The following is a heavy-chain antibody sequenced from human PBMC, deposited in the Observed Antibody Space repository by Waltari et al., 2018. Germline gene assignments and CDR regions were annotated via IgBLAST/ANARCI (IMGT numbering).Heavy chain of an antibody. J-gene: IGHJ4*02. Sequence: EEQLVESGGGLVQPGGSLRLSCAAPGSPIRYDWMSWVRHVAGKGLEWVANIKQDGSEKYFADSVKGRFTITRDNAQNSVYLQMNTLRAEDTALYYCARGGNLYYYDRNGYPVTYYFDHWGQGALVTVSS. D-gene: IGHD3-22*01. CDR2: IKQDGSEK. CDR1: GSPIRYDW. CDR3: ARGGNLYYYDRNGYPVTYYFDH. V-gene: IGHV3-7*01.